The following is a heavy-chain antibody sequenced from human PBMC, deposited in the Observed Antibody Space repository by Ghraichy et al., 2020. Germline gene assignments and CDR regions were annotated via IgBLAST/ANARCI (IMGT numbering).Heavy chain of an antibody. CDR1: GGSFSGYY. V-gene: IGHV4-34*01. Sequence: SETLSLTCAVYGGSFSGYYWSWIRKPPGNGLEWIGEINHSGSTNYNPSLKSRVTISVDTSKNQFSLKLSSVTAADTAVYYCATFRTPSPRYNWNRNAFDIWGQGTIVTVSS. D-gene: IGHD1-20*01. J-gene: IGHJ3*02. CDR2: INHSGST. CDR3: ATFRTPSPRYNWNRNAFDI.